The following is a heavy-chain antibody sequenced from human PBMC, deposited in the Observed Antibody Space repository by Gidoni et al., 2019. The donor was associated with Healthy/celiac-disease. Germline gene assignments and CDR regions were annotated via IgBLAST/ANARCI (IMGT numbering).Heavy chain of an antibody. V-gene: IGHV3-48*02. J-gene: IGHJ3*02. CDR2: ISSSSSTI. CDR3: ARANTFPPIFGVGLDAFDI. Sequence: EVQLVESGGGLVQPGGSLRLSCAASGFTFSSSSMNWVRQAPGTGLEWVSYISSSSSTIYYADSVKGRFTISRDNAKNSLYLKMNSLRDEDTAVYYCARANTFPPIFGVGLDAFDIWGQGTMVTVSS. D-gene: IGHD3-3*01. CDR1: GFTFSSSS.